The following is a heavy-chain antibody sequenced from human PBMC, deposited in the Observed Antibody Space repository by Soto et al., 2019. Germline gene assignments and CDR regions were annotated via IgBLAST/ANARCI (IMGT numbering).Heavy chain of an antibody. Sequence: SETLSLTCTVSGASITSSNNFWGWIRQPPGKGLEWIGTVHYSGDANYNPSLKSRVTISLDSSKNQFSLYLSSVTAADTADYHCARHLIWVDGSGSPYRPFASWGQGIVVTVSS. J-gene: IGHJ4*02. CDR3: ARHLIWVDGSGSPYRPFAS. D-gene: IGHD3-10*01. V-gene: IGHV4-39*01. CDR1: GASITSSNNF. CDR2: VHYSGDA.